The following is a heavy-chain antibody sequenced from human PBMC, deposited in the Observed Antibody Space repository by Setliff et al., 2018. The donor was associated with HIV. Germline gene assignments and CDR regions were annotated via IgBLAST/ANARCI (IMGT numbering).Heavy chain of an antibody. D-gene: IGHD3-16*02. J-gene: IGHJ4*02. V-gene: IGHV3-21*04. Sequence: LEWVSSIISSSTNIYYADSVKGRFTISRDNSKNTLYLQMNRLRADDTAIYYCAKGASLVPRRPHFCYFDYWGQGALVTVSS. CDR2: IISSSTNI. CDR3: AKGASLVPRRPHFCYFDY.